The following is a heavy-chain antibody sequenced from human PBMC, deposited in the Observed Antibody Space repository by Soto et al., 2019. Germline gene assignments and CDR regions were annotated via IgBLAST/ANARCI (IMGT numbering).Heavy chain of an antibody. CDR1: GGTFSSYA. V-gene: IGHV1-69*06. Sequence: QVQLVQSGAEVKKPGSSVKVSCKASGGTFSSYAISWVRQAPGQGLEWMGGIIPIFGTANYAQKFQGRVTITADKSTSTAYMELSSLRSEDTAVYYCARDKNYYDSSGFYWFDPWGQGTLVTVSS. CDR2: IIPIFGTA. CDR3: ARDKNYYDSSGFYWFDP. J-gene: IGHJ5*02. D-gene: IGHD3-22*01.